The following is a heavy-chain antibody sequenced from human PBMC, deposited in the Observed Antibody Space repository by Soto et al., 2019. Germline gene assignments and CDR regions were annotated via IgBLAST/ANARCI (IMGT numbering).Heavy chain of an antibody. D-gene: IGHD3-10*01. CDR3: ASYGSGRYPRFAP. J-gene: IGHJ5*02. CDR2: IYYSGST. V-gene: IGHV4-30-4*02. Sequence: SETLSLTCTVSGGSIRSGDYYWSWIRQPPGKSLEWIGYIYYSGSTHYNPSLKSRVTISVDTSKNQFSLKLSSVTAADTAVYYCASYGSGRYPRFAPRAQGTPVTVSS. CDR1: GGSIRSGDYY.